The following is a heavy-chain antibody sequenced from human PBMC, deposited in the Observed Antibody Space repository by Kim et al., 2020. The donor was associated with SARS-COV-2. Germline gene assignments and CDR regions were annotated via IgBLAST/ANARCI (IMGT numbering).Heavy chain of an antibody. V-gene: IGHV3-30-3*01. CDR2: ISYDGSNK. CDR3: ARASDSSSWGSSEYFQH. D-gene: IGHD6-13*01. J-gene: IGHJ1*01. Sequence: GGSLRLSCAASGFTFSSYAMHWVRQAPGKGLEWVAVISYDGSNKYYADAVKGRFTISRDNSKNTLYLQMNSLRAEDTAVYYCARASDSSSWGSSEYFQHWGQGTLVTVSS. CDR1: GFTFSSYA.